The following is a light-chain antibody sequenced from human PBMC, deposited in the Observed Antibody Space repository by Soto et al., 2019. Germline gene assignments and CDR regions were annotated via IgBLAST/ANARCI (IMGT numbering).Light chain of an antibody. CDR1: QSVSSSY. Sequence: EIVLTQSPGTLSLSPGERATLSCRASQSVSSSYLAWYQQKPGQAPRLLIYGASSRATGIPDRFGGSGSGTDFTLTISRLEPEDFAVYYRQQYGSSPWTFGQGTKVEIK. J-gene: IGKJ1*01. V-gene: IGKV3-20*01. CDR2: GAS. CDR3: QQYGSSPWT.